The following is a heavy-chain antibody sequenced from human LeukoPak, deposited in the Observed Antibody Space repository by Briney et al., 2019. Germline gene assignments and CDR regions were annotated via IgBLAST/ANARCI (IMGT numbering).Heavy chain of an antibody. CDR2: IYFSGGT. CDR3: ARQTGSGLFSLP. CDR1: GGSISSSNCY. Sequence: PSETLSPTCTVSGGSISSSNCYWGWIRQPPGKGLEWIGSIYFSGGTYYNASPKSRVTISVDTSKNQFSLKLSSVTAADTAVYYCARQTGSGLFSLPGGQGTLVTVSS. V-gene: IGHV4-39*01. D-gene: IGHD3-10*01. J-gene: IGHJ4*02.